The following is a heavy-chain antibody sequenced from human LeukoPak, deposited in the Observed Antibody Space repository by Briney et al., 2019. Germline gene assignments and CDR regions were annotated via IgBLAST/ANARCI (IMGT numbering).Heavy chain of an antibody. D-gene: IGHD2-8*01. CDR1: GGSISSYY. V-gene: IGHV4-59*01. CDR2: IYYSENT. CDR3: ARGMGGNWFDP. Sequence: SETRSLTCTVSGGSISSYYWSWIRQPPGKGLEWIVYIYYSENTNYNPSLKRRVTISVDTSNNQFSLKLSSVTAADTAMYYCARGMGGNWFDPWGQGTLVTVSS. J-gene: IGHJ5*02.